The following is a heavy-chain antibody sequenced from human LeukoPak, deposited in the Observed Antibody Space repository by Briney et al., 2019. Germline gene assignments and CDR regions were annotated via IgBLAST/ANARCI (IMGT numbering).Heavy chain of an antibody. J-gene: IGHJ2*01. Sequence: GGSLRLSCVVSGFSFSDSYMTWLRQTPGKGLESLAYISPSSHDIYYADSVKGRFTISRDNAKNSLYLQMNSLRAEDTAVYYCARDAYCSTTSCKEYFDLWGRGTLVTVSS. CDR3: ARDAYCSTTSCKEYFDL. D-gene: IGHD2-2*01. CDR2: ISPSSHDI. V-gene: IGHV3-11*06. CDR1: GFSFSDSY.